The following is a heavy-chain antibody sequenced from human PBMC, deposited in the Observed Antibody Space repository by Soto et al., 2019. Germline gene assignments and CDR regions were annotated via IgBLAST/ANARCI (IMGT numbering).Heavy chain of an antibody. CDR1: GFTFSSYG. CDR3: ARDLYDLVRYYYYGMDV. Sequence: QVQLVESGGGVVQPGRSLRLSCAASGFTFSSYGMHWVRQAPGKGLEWVAVIWYDGSNKYYADSVKGRFTISRDNSKNTLYLQMNSLRAEDTAVYYCARDLYDLVRYYYYGMDVWGQGTTVTVSS. D-gene: IGHD3-10*01. CDR2: IWYDGSNK. J-gene: IGHJ6*02. V-gene: IGHV3-33*01.